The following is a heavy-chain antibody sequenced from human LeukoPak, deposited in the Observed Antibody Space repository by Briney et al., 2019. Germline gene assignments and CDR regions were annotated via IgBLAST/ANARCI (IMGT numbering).Heavy chain of an antibody. J-gene: IGHJ4*02. V-gene: IGHV4-59*08. CDR2: IYYSGST. Sequence: SQSLSPTFTVAAGSISIYYSGWVRQPPGGGLEWIGYIYYSGSTNYNTSLKSRVTILVDTSKNQFSLELDSVTASDTAIYYCARHRYTGGGEDHWGQGTLVTVST. CDR3: ARHRYTGGGEDH. D-gene: IGHD2-21*01. CDR1: AGSISIYY.